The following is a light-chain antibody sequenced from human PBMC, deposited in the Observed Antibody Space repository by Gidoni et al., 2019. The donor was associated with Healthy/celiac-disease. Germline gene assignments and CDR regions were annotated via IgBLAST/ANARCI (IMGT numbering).Light chain of an antibody. V-gene: IGKV1-39*01. CDR2: AAS. CDR3: QQSYSTPAT. CDR1: QSISIY. Sequence: QLPQSPSSLSASVGDRVTITCRASQSISIYLNWYQQKPGKAPKLLIYAASSLQSGVPSRFSGSGSGTDFTLTISSLQPEDFATYYCQQSYSTPATFGQGTKLEIK. J-gene: IGKJ2*01.